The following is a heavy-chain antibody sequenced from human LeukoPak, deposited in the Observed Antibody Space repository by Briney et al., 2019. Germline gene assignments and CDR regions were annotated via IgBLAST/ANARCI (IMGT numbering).Heavy chain of an antibody. J-gene: IGHJ3*02. CDR1: GGSISSYY. V-gene: IGHV4-59*01. D-gene: IGHD1-26*01. Sequence: SETLSLTCTVSGGSISSYYWSWIRQPPGKGLEWIGYIHYSGSTNYNPSLKSRVTISVDTSKNQFSLKLSSVTAADTAVYYCARGRVVGALDAFDIWGQGTMVTVSS. CDR2: IHYSGST. CDR3: ARGRVVGALDAFDI.